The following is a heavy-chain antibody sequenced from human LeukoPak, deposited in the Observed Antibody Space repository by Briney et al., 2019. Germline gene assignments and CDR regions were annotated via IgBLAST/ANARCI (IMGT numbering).Heavy chain of an antibody. CDR1: GGSIGTYY. V-gene: IGHV4-59*01. Sequence: NSSETLSLTCTVSGGSIGTYYWSWIRQPPGKGLEWIGYIYYNGHTDYNPSLRSRATISVHTSKNQFSLKLSSVTAADTAVYYCARDRHWTNDWVFDYWGQGTLVTVSS. J-gene: IGHJ4*02. CDR3: ARDRHWTNDWVFDY. CDR2: IYYNGHT. D-gene: IGHD1/OR15-1a*01.